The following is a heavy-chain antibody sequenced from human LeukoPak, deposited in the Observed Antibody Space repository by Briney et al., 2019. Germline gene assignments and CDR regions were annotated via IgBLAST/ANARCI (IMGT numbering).Heavy chain of an antibody. D-gene: IGHD2-2*01. CDR2: ISSSSSTI. CDR1: GFTFSSYS. Sequence: GGSLRLSCAAPGFTFSSYSMNWVRQAPGKGLEWVSYISSSSSTIYYADSVKGRFTISRDNAKNSLYLQMNSLRDEDTAVYYCARQDIVVVPPKTYYYYGMDVWGQGTTVTVSS. CDR3: ARQDIVVVPPKTYYYYGMDV. V-gene: IGHV3-48*02. J-gene: IGHJ6*02.